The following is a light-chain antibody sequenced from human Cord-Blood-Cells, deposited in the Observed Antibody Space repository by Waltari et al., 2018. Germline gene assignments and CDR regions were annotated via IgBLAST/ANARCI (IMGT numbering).Light chain of an antibody. Sequence: DIQMTQSPSSLSASVGDRVTITCQASQDISNYLNWYQQKPGKAPKLLIYDASNLETGVPTRFSGSGSGTDFTFTISSLQPEDIVTYYCQQYDNLPITFGQGTRLENK. J-gene: IGKJ5*01. CDR3: QQYDNLPIT. CDR1: QDISNY. V-gene: IGKV1-33*01. CDR2: DAS.